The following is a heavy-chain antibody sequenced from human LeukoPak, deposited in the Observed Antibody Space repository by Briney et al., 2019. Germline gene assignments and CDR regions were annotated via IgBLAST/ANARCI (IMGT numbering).Heavy chain of an antibody. V-gene: IGHV4-34*12. J-gene: IGHJ4*02. Sequence: GSLRLSCAASGFTFSSYAMSWVRQAPGKGLEWIGTVFSNNPSLKSRVSISVDTSKNEFSLKVNSVTAADTAVYHCVRFSPSGQNVDFWGQGTLVTVSP. CDR1: GFTFSSYA. CDR2: VFS. D-gene: IGHD2-15*01. CDR3: VRFSPSGQNVDF.